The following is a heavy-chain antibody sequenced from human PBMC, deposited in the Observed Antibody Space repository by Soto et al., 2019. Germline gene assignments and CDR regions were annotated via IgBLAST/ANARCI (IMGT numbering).Heavy chain of an antibody. J-gene: IGHJ5*02. CDR2: IYYSGST. V-gene: IGHV4-39*01. Sequence: SETLSLTCTVSGGSISSSSYYWGWIRQPPGKGLEWIGSIYYSGSTYYNPSLKSRVTISVDTSKNQFSLKLSSVTAADTAVYYCSRQQLLRANWFDPWGQGTLVTVSS. CDR1: GGSISSSSYY. CDR3: SRQQLLRANWFDP. D-gene: IGHD6-13*01.